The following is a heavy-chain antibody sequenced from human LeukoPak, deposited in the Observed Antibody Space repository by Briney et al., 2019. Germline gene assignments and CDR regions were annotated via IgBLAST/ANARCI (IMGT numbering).Heavy chain of an antibody. CDR1: GFTFDDYG. J-gene: IGHJ6*03. CDR2: INWNGSGA. V-gene: IGHV3-20*01. Sequence: GGSLRLSCAASGFTFDDYGMSWVRHVPGKGLEWVSGINWNGSGAGYADSVKGRFTISKDNAKNSLYLQMNSLKAEDTALFDCARYLRKLYGRGGDYYFYMDVWGKGTTVTVSS. D-gene: IGHD4-17*01. CDR3: ARYLRKLYGRGGDYYFYMDV.